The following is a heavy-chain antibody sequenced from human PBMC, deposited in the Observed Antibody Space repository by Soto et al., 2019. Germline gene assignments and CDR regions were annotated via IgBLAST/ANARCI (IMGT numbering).Heavy chain of an antibody. Sequence: ASVKVSCKASGYTFTSYAIHWVRQAPGQRLEWMGWINAGNGNTKYSQKFQGRVTITRDTSASTAYMELSSLRSEDTAVYYCASSYCISTSCPPYYGMDVWGQGTTVTSP. J-gene: IGHJ6*02. CDR1: GYTFTSYA. V-gene: IGHV1-3*01. CDR2: INAGNGNT. CDR3: ASSYCISTSCPPYYGMDV. D-gene: IGHD2-2*01.